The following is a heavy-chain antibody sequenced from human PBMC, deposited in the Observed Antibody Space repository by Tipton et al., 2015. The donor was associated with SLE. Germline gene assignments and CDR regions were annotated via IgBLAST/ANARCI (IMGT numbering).Heavy chain of an antibody. D-gene: IGHD1-26*01. J-gene: IGHJ5*02. Sequence: SLRLSCAASGFTFSSYGMHWVRQAPGKGLEWVAFISYDGSNKYYADSVKGRFTISRDNSKNTLYLQMNSLRAEDTAVYYCARERRELGWFDPWGQGTLVTVSS. CDR1: GFTFSSYG. CDR3: ARERRELGWFDP. V-gene: IGHV3-30*19. CDR2: ISYDGSNK.